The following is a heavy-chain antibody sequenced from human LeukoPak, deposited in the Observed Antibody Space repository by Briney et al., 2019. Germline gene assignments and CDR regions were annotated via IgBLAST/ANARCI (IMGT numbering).Heavy chain of an antibody. V-gene: IGHV1-2*02. Sequence: ASVKVSCKASGYTFTGYYMHWVRRAPGQGLEWMGWINPNSGGTNYAQKFQGRVTMTRDTSISTAYMELSRLRSDDTAVYYCARGVDGYYYMDVWGKGTTVTVSS. D-gene: IGHD5-24*01. CDR2: INPNSGGT. CDR3: ARGVDGYYYMDV. J-gene: IGHJ6*03. CDR1: GYTFTGYY.